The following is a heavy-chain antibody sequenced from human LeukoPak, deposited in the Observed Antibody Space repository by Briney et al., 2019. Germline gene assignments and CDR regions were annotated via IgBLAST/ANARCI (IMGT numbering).Heavy chain of an antibody. CDR2: ITPNSGGT. CDR3: ARPMVAGVDY. D-gene: IGHD4/OR15-4a*01. J-gene: IGHJ4*02. V-gene: IGHV1-2*02. CDR1: GYTFTAYY. Sequence: ASVKVSCKASGYTFTAYYLHWVRQAPGQGLEWMAWITPNSGGTNYAQKFQGRVTMTRDTSISTAYMELSRLRSDDTAVYYCARPMVAGVDYWGQGTLVTVSS.